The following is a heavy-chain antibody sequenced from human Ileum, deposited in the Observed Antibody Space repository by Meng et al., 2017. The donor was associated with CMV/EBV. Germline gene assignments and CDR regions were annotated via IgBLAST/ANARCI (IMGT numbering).Heavy chain of an antibody. Sequence: QVQLPGAGPRLVKPSHTLSITCTVSGGCISGGSYYWSWIRQPAGKGLEWSGRIYTSESTNSNPSLKSRVTISVDTSKNQFSLKLSSVTATDTAVYYCAGGAITGTTEVPFDYWGQGTLVTVSS. CDR2: IYTSEST. CDR1: GGCISGGSYY. D-gene: IGHD1-20*01. J-gene: IGHJ4*02. V-gene: IGHV4-61*02. CDR3: AGGAITGTTEVPFDY.